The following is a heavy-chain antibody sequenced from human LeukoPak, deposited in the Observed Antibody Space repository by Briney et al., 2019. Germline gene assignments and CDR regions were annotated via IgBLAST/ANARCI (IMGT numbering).Heavy chain of an antibody. CDR3: AKAPLRGYSYGSFDY. V-gene: IGHV3-21*04. CDR1: GFTFSSYS. J-gene: IGHJ4*02. Sequence: PGGSLRLSCAASGFTFSSYSMNWVRQAPGKGLEWVSSISSSSSYICYADSVKGRFTISRDNAKNSLYLQMNSLRAEDTALYYCAKAPLRGYSYGSFDYWGQGTLVTVSS. D-gene: IGHD5-18*01. CDR2: ISSSSSYI.